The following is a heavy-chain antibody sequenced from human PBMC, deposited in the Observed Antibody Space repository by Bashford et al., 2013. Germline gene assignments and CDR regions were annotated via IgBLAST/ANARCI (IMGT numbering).Heavy chain of an antibody. CDR3: TKEVGTTGRHYYGMDV. V-gene: IGHV3-72*01. J-gene: IGHJ6*02. CDR2: IRNKRSSHTT. Sequence: VRQAPGKGLEWVGRIRNKRSSHTTEYAASVKGRFTISRDDSENSLFLQMSSLRTEDTAVYYCTKEVGTTGRHYYGMDVWGQGTTVTVSS. D-gene: IGHD1-26*01.